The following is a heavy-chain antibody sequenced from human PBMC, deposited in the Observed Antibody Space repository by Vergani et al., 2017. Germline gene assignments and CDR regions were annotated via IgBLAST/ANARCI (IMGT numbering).Heavy chain of an antibody. CDR3: ARHKEQLVPGNYYYYYDMDV. CDR1: GGSIRRTIYY. V-gene: IGHV4-39*01. Sequence: QLQLQESDRGLVKPSETLYLTCTVSGGSIRRTIYYWGWIRQPQGKGLEWIATIYHSGSTYYNPSLKSRVTISVVTSKNQFSLKLNSVTAADTAVYYCARHKEQLVPGNYYYYYDMDVWGKGTTVTVSS. CDR2: IYHSGST. D-gene: IGHD6-13*01. J-gene: IGHJ6*03.